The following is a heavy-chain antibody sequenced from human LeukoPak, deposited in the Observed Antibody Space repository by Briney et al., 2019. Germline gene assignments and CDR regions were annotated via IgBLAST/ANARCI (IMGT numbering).Heavy chain of an antibody. CDR3: AREKLRGLRYYYGMDV. CDR2: IKQDGSEK. CDR1: GFTFSSYW. V-gene: IGHV3-7*01. J-gene: IGHJ6*02. Sequence: GGSLRLSCAASGFTFSSYWMSWARQAPGKGLEWVANIKQDGSEKYYVDSVKGRFTISRDNAKNSLYLQMSSLRAEDTAVYYCAREKLRGLRYYYGMDVWGQGTTVTVSS. D-gene: IGHD5-18*01.